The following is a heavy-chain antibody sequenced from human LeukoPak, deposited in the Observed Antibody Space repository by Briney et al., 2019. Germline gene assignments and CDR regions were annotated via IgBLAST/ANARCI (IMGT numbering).Heavy chain of an antibody. D-gene: IGHD5-18*01. CDR3: AKPQAYVDTAMVREYYFDY. Sequence: GGSLRLSCAASGFTFSSYAMSWVRQAPGKGLEWVSDINGSGGSTYYGDSVKGRFTISRDNSKNTLYLQMNSLRAEDTAVYYCAKPQAYVDTAMVREYYFDYWGQGTLVTVSS. V-gene: IGHV3-23*01. CDR1: GFTFSSYA. J-gene: IGHJ4*02. CDR2: INGSGGST.